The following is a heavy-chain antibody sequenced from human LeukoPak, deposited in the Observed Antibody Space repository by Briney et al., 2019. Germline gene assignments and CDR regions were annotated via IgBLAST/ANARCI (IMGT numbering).Heavy chain of an antibody. CDR3: ARRDVSAWYYFDY. D-gene: IGHD6-19*01. V-gene: IGHV5-51*01. CDR1: GYTFNTYW. CDR2: IYPGDSDI. J-gene: IGHJ4*02. Sequence: PGESLKISCKGSGYTFNTYWVGWVRQMPGKGLEWIGIIYPGDSDIRHSPSFRGQVTISADKSSSTAYLQWSSLKASDTAMYYCARRDVSAWYYFDYWGQGTLVTVSS.